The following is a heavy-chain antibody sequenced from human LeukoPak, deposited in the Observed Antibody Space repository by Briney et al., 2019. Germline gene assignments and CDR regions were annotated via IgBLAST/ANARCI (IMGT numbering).Heavy chain of an antibody. CDR2: INPAGSET. CDR1: GFSFSAYW. Sequence: GGSLRLSCAASGFSFSAYWMTWVRQAPGTGLEWVANINPAGSETYYVDPVKGRFGISRDNAKNLVYLQMNSLRAEDTAVYHCARFGYVAAVDVWGQGTPVTVSS. D-gene: IGHD2-15*01. J-gene: IGHJ4*02. V-gene: IGHV3-7*01. CDR3: ARFGYVAAVDV.